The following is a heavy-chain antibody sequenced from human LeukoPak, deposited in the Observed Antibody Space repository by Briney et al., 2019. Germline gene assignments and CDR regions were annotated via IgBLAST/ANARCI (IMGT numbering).Heavy chain of an antibody. D-gene: IGHD7-27*01. CDR1: AFTFSDYS. CDR2: IDTSSSTM. Sequence: GGSLRLSCAAYAFTFSDYSMNWVRQAPGKGLEWISYIDTSSSTMYYADSVMGRFTISRNNAKESLYLQMNSLRDEDTAVYYCAREDDSWGPNNLDLWGQGTMVTVSS. J-gene: IGHJ3*01. V-gene: IGHV3-48*02. CDR3: AREDDSWGPNNLDL.